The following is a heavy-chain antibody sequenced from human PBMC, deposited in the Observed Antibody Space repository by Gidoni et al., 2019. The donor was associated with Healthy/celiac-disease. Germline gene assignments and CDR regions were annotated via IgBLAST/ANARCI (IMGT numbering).Heavy chain of an antibody. J-gene: IGHJ4*02. D-gene: IGHD3-16*01. Sequence: EVQLVESGGGLVKPGGTLRLSCAASGCTFSSYSMNGVRQATGHGREWVSSISSSSSYIDYEDSVKGRFTISRDNAKNSLYLQMNSLRAEDTAVYYCASGAVTPFDYWGQGTLVTVSS. CDR1: GCTFSSYS. V-gene: IGHV3-21*01. CDR2: ISSSSSYI. CDR3: ASGAVTPFDY.